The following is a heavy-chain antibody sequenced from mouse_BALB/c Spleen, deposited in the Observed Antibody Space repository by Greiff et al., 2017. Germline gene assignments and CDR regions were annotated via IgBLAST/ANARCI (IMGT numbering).Heavy chain of an antibody. V-gene: IGHV1-7*01. Sequence: VHLVESGAELAKPGASVKMSCKASGYTFTSYWMHWVKQRPGQGLEWIGYINPSTGYTEYNQKFKDKATLTADKSSSTAYMQLSSLTSEDSAVYYCASGYDGSAWFAYWGQGTLVTVSA. D-gene: IGHD2-3*01. CDR1: GYTFTSYW. CDR2: INPSTGYT. J-gene: IGHJ3*01. CDR3: ASGYDGSAWFAY.